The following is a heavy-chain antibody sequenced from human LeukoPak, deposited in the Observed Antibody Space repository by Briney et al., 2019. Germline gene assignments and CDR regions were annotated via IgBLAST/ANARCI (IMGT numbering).Heavy chain of an antibody. CDR3: ARLSPFGYYDSSGYPCDY. D-gene: IGHD3-22*01. CDR2: LYYSGST. Sequence: PSETPSLTCTVSDDSIRTNTYYWGWIRQPPGKVLEWIGSLYYSGSTYYNLSLKSRVTISVDPYKKQFSLKLSSVTAADTAVYYCARLSPFGYYDSSGYPCDYWGQGTLVSVSS. J-gene: IGHJ4*02. V-gene: IGHV4-39*01. CDR1: DDSIRTNTYY.